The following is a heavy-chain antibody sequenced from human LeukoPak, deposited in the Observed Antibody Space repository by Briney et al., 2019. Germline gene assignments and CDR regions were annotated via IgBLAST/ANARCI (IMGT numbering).Heavy chain of an antibody. V-gene: IGHV3-53*01. CDR3: ARNSGELGA. CDR1: GFTVSNNY. D-gene: IGHD2-21*01. J-gene: IGHJ5*02. Sequence: GGSLRLSCAASGFTVSNNYMXXVXXXXXXXLXXXSLIYSGGXXXXXXSVKXXXXXXRDNSKNXLYLQMNSLRAEDTAVYYCARNSGELGAWGQGTLVTVSS. CDR2: IYSGGXX.